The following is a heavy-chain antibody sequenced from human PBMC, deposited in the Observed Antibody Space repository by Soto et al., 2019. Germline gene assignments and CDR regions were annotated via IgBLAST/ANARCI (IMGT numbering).Heavy chain of an antibody. Sequence: PSETLSLTCTVSGGSISSYYWSWIRQPPGKGLEWIGYIYYSGSTNYNPSLKSRVTISVDTSKNQFSLKLSSVTAADTAVYYCARAAAGTTWWFDPWGQGTLVTVSS. V-gene: IGHV4-59*01. CDR1: GGSISSYY. CDR3: ARAAAGTTWWFDP. D-gene: IGHD6-13*01. CDR2: IYYSGST. J-gene: IGHJ5*02.